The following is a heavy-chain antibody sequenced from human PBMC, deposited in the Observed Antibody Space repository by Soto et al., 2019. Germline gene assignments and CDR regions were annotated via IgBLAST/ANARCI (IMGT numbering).Heavy chain of an antibody. J-gene: IGHJ6*02. D-gene: IGHD3-16*01. CDR1: GFTFSSYA. Sequence: GGSLRLSCAASGFTFSSYAMSWVRQAPGKGLEWVSAISGSGGSTYCADSVKGRFTISRDNSKNTLYLQMNSLRAEDTAVYYCVTGGGYYYYGMDVWGQGTTVTVSS. V-gene: IGHV3-23*01. CDR2: ISGSGGST. CDR3: VTGGGYYYYGMDV.